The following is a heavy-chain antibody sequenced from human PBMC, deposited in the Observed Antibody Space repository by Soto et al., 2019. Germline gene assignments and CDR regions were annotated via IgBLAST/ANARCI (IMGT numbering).Heavy chain of an antibody. J-gene: IGHJ4*02. V-gene: IGHV3-7*01. D-gene: IGHD3-16*01. CDR1: GLMFRSYW. Sequence: VPLVESGGGLVQPGGSLRLSCAASGLMFRSYWMTWVRQAPGKGLEWVANINEGGSATYYVDSVKGRFTISRDNAENSLYLQMNSLRVEDTAVYYCASGGHVDYCGQGTLVTVSS. CDR2: INEGGSAT. CDR3: ASGGHVDY.